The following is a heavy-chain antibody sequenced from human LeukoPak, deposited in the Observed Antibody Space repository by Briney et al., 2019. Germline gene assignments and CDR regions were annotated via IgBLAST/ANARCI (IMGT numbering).Heavy chain of an antibody. CDR2: INPNSGGT. CDR3: ARDRWELLLLFDY. J-gene: IGHJ4*02. Sequence: ASVKVSCKASGYTFTGYYMHWVRQAPGQGLEWMGWINPNSGGTNYAQKFQGRVTMTRDTSISTAYMELSRLRSDDTAVYYCARDRWELLLLFDYWGQGTLVTVSS. CDR1: GYTFTGYY. D-gene: IGHD2-15*01. V-gene: IGHV1-2*02.